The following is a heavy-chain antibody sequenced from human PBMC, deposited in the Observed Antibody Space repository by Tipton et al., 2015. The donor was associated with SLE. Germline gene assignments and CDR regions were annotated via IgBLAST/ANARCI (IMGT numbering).Heavy chain of an antibody. J-gene: IGHJ2*01. V-gene: IGHV4-39*07. CDR2: IYYSGST. CDR1: GGSISSSSYY. Sequence: TLSLTCTVSGGSISSSSYYWGWIRQPPGKGLEWIGSIYYSGSTYYNPSLKSRVTISVDTSKNQFSLKLSSVTAADTAVYYCARGRRYFDLWGRGTLDTVSS. CDR3: ARGRRYFDL.